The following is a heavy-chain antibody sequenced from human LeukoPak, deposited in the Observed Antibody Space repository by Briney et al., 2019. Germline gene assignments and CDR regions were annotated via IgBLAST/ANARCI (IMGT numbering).Heavy chain of an antibody. V-gene: IGHV4-59*08. CDR1: GGSISNYY. Sequence: DPSETLSLTCTVSGGSISNYYWSWIRQPPRKGLEWIGYLYYSGSTNYNPSLRSRVTISVDTSKNQFSLKLSSVTAADTAVYYCARLLAGPLGGLFDYWGQGTLVTVSS. J-gene: IGHJ4*02. CDR3: ARLLAGPLGGLFDY. CDR2: LYYSGST. D-gene: IGHD3-16*01.